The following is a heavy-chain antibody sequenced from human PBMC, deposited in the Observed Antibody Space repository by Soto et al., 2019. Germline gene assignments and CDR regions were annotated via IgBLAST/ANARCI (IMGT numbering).Heavy chain of an antibody. Sequence: EVQLVQSGAEVKKPGATVKISCKVSGYTFTDYYMHWVQQAPGKGLEWMGLVDPEDGETIYAEKFQGRVTITADTSTDTAYMELSSLRFEDTAVYYCATEGGSYYGDYYYGMDVWGQGTTVTVSS. CDR3: ATEGGSYYGDYYYGMDV. D-gene: IGHD1-26*01. J-gene: IGHJ6*02. CDR2: VDPEDGET. V-gene: IGHV1-69-2*01. CDR1: GYTFTDYY.